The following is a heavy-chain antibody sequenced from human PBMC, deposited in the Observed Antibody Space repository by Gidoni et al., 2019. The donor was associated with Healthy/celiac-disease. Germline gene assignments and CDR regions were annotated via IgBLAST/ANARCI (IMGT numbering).Heavy chain of an antibody. CDR1: GFTFSRYA. J-gene: IGHJ4*02. CDR3: ARDQEGGSGFFDY. Sequence: QVQLVESGGGVVQPGRSLRRSCAASGFTFSRYAMHWVRQAPGKGLEWVAVISYDGSNKYYADSVKGRFTISRDNSKNTLYLQMNSLRAEDTAVYYCARDQEGGSGFFDYWGQGTLVTVSS. V-gene: IGHV3-30*04. CDR2: ISYDGSNK. D-gene: IGHD6-19*01.